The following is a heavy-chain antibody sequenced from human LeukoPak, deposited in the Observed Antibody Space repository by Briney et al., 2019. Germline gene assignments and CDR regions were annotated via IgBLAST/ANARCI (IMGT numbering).Heavy chain of an antibody. D-gene: IGHD6-13*01. CDR3: ARALRYSSPFDY. CDR2: INSDGSST. J-gene: IGHJ4*02. V-gene: IGHV3-74*01. Sequence: PGGSLRLSCAASEFTFSSYWMHWVRQAPGKGLVWVSRINSDGSSTSYADSVKGRFTISRDNAKNTLYLQKNSLRAEDTAVYYCARALRYSSPFDYWGQGTLVTVSS. CDR1: EFTFSSYW.